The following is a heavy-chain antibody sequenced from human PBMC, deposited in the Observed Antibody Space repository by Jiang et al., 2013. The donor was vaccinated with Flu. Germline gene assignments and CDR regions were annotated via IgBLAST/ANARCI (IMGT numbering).Heavy chain of an antibody. CDR3: ASKYGDDYYYGMDV. V-gene: IGHV4-4*07. CDR2: VYNNGNT. D-gene: IGHD7-27*01. Sequence: SISHYSWSWIRQPAGKGLEWIGRVYNNGNTNYNPSLKSRVTMSVDTSKNQFSLKVSSVTAADTAVYYCASKYGDDYYYGMDVWGQGTTVTVSS. CDR1: SISHYS. J-gene: IGHJ6*02.